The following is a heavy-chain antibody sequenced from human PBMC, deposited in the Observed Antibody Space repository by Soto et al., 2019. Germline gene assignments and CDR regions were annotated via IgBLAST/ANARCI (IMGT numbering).Heavy chain of an antibody. V-gene: IGHV4-31*03. J-gene: IGHJ6*02. CDR2: IYYSGGT. Sequence: PSETLSLTCTVCGGSIRSGGYYWSWVRQSPRRGLEWIGNIYYSGGTYYNPSLKSRLTISVDTSKNQFSLNLSSVTAADTAVYYCARDRLMATAGTARHYFGLDVWGQGTTVTVSS. CDR3: ARDRLMATAGTARHYFGLDV. D-gene: IGHD5-18*01. CDR1: GGSIRSGGYY.